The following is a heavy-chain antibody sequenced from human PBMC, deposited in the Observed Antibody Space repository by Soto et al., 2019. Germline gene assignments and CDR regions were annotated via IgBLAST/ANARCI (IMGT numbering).Heavy chain of an antibody. D-gene: IGHD5-18*01. Sequence: QVQLRQWGAGLLKPSETLSLTCAVYGGSFSGYYWSWIRQPPGNGLEWIGEINNSGSTNYNPSLKSRVTISVGTSKTQFSLNLTSVTAADTAVYYCARGETSRGYSYGFDYWGQGTLVTVSS. J-gene: IGHJ4*02. CDR1: GGSFSGYY. V-gene: IGHV4-34*01. CDR2: INNSGST. CDR3: ARGETSRGYSYGFDY.